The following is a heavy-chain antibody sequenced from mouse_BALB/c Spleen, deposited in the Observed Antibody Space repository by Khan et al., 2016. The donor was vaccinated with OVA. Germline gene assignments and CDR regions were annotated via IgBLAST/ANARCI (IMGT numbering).Heavy chain of an antibody. D-gene: IGHD2-3*01. J-gene: IGHJ3*01. CDR3: TRRGRDGIFAY. V-gene: IGHV1-7*01. CDR2: IDPSTGYT. CDR1: GYTFTTYW. Sequence: QVQLQQSGAELAKPGASVEMSCKASGYTFTTYWMHWVKQTPGQGLEWIGYIDPSTGYTEYNQKFKDQATLTADNSSHTAYKQLSSLTSEDSAVYYWTRRGRDGIFAYWGQGTLVTVSA.